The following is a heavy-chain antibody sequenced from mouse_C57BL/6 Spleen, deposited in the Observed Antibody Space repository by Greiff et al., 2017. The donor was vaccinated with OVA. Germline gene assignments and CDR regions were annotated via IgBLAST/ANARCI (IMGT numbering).Heavy chain of an antibody. CDR3: ARSLITTVVATDFDY. CDR2: INPSNGGT. Sequence: VQLQQPGTELVKPGASVKLSCKASGYTFTSYWMPWVKQRPGQGLEWIGNINPSNGGTNYNEKFKSKATLTVDKSSSTAYMQLSSLTSEDSAVYYCARSLITTVVATDFDYWGQGTTLTVSS. D-gene: IGHD1-1*01. J-gene: IGHJ2*01. V-gene: IGHV1-53*01. CDR1: GYTFTSYW.